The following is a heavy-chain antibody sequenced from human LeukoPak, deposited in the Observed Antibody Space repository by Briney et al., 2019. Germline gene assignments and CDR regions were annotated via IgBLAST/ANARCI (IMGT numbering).Heavy chain of an antibody. V-gene: IGHV3-23*01. Sequence: GGSLRLSCAASGFTFSSYDMSWVRQTPGKGLEWVSGTSGSGASTYYADSVKGRFTISRDNSKNTLYLQMNSLRAEDTAVYYCARLWLQIRNYFDYWGQGTLVTVSS. J-gene: IGHJ4*02. CDR3: ARLWLQIRNYFDY. CDR1: GFTFSSYD. CDR2: TSGSGAST. D-gene: IGHD5-24*01.